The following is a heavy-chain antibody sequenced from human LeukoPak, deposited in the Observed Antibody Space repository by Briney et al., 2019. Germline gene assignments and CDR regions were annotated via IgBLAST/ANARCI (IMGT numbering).Heavy chain of an antibody. V-gene: IGHV3-23*01. Sequence: QSGGSLRLSCAASGFTFDDYAMHWVRQAPGKGLEWVSAISGGGGNTYYADSVKGRFTISRDNSKNTLYLQMSSLRDEDTAVYYCARDADGNLDHWGQGTLVTVSS. J-gene: IGHJ4*02. D-gene: IGHD4-23*01. CDR1: GFTFDDYA. CDR2: ISGGGGNT. CDR3: ARDADGNLDH.